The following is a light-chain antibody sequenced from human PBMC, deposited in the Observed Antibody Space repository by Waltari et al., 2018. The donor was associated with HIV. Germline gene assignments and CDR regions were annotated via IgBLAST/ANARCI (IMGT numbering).Light chain of an antibody. V-gene: IGLV1-51*01. Sequence: QSVLPQPPSVSAAPGQKVTISCSGRRSNIGNNYVSWYQQLPGTAPKLLIYDNDKRPSGIPDRFSGSKSGTSATLGITGLQTGDEADYYCGTWDSSLSAVVFGGGTKLTVL. CDR2: DND. J-gene: IGLJ2*01. CDR1: RSNIGNNY. CDR3: GTWDSSLSAVV.